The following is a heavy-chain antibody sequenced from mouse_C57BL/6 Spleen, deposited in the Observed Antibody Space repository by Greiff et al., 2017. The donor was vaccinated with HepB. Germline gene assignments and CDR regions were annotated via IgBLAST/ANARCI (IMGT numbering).Heavy chain of an antibody. CDR1: GYSITSGYY. V-gene: IGHV3-6*01. D-gene: IGHD4-1*01. J-gene: IGHJ4*01. CDR3: ARETGARAMDY. CDR2: ISYDGSN. Sequence: EVQLQESGPGLVKPSQSLSLTCSVTGYSITSGYYWNWIRQFPGNKLEWMGYISYDGSNNYNPSLKNRISITRDTYKNQFFLKLNSVTTEDTATYYCARETGARAMDYWGQGTSVTVSS.